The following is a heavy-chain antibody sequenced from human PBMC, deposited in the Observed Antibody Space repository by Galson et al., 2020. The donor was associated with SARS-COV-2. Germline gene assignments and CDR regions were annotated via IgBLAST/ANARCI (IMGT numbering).Heavy chain of an antibody. J-gene: IGHJ4*02. Sequence: SETLSLTCTVSGGYISTSYYYWDCIRQYPGKGLEWIGSVFYSGSTYSHQSLKSRVTMSVDTSKNEFSLKLSSVTAADTAVYYCARRGYTNGYIDYWGQGTLVTVSS. CDR1: GGYISTSYYY. CDR3: ARRGYTNGYIDY. CDR2: VFYSGST. V-gene: IGHV4-39*01. D-gene: IGHD2-8*01.